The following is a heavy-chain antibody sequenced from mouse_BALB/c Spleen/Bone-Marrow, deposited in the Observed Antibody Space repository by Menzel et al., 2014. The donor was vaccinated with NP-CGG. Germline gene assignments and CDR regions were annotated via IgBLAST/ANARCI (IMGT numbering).Heavy chain of an antibody. CDR3: ARDKGRVFFDY. V-gene: IGHV7-3*02. Sequence: EVQGVESGGGLVQPGGSLRLSCATSGFTFTDYYMNWVRQPPGKALEWLGFIRNKANGYTTEYSASVKSRFTISGDNSQNILYLQMNTLRADDSATYYCARDKGRVFFDYWGQGTTLTVSS. CDR1: GFTFTDYY. CDR2: IRNKANGYTT. J-gene: IGHJ2*01.